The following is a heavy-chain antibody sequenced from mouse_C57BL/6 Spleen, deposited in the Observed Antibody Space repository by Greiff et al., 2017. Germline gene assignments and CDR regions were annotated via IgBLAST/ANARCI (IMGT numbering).Heavy chain of an antibody. CDR1: GFTFSDYG. CDR3: GRVDSNYGVDY. Sequence: EVKLQESGGGLVKPGGSLKLSCAASGFTFSDYGMHWVRQAPEKGLEWVAYISSGSSTIYYADTVKGRFTISRDNAKNTLFLQMTSLRSEDTAMYYCGRVDSNYGVDYWGQGTTLTVSS. V-gene: IGHV5-17*01. J-gene: IGHJ2*01. D-gene: IGHD2-5*01. CDR2: ISSGSSTI.